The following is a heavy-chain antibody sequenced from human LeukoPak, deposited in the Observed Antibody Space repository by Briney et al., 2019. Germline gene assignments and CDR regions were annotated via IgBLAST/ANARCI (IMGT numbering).Heavy chain of an antibody. J-gene: IGHJ4*02. Sequence: SETLSLTCTVYGGSLSGHYWSWIRQSPGKGLEWIGDIHHDGRTKYSPSLRSRVTIVLDTSKNQFSLRLSSVTAADTAVYYCARRGNDDFWIEYWGQGTLVTVSS. V-gene: IGHV4-34*01. CDR3: ARRGNDDFWIEY. CDR1: GGSLSGHY. D-gene: IGHD3-3*01. CDR2: IHHDGRT.